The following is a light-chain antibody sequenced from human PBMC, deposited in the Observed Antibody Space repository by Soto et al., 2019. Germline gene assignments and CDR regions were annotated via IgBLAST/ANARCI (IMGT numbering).Light chain of an antibody. CDR1: QPVSSRY. CDR2: GAS. Sequence: IVFTQSPGTLSWSPGERASVSGRACQPVSSRYLAWYHQKPGQAPRLLIYGASTRATGIPARFSGSGSGADFTLTISRLEPEDFAVYYCQQYATSPRTFGTGPKLDIK. J-gene: IGKJ3*01. CDR3: QQYATSPRT. V-gene: IGKV3-20*01.